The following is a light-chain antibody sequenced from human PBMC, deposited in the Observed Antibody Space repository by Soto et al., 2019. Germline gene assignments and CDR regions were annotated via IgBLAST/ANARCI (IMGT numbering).Light chain of an antibody. V-gene: IGKV1-5*01. CDR2: HAS. J-gene: IGKJ5*01. CDR3: QQYGNSPIT. Sequence: IQMTQFPSTLSASLGDRVTISCRASQNIGRWLAWYKQKPGTAPNLLIYHASNLRGGVPSRFSGGGSGTDFTLTISRLEPEDFAVYYCQQYGNSPITVGQGTRLELK. CDR1: QNIGRW.